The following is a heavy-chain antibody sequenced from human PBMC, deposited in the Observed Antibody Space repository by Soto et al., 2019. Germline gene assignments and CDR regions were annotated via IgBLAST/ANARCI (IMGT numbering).Heavy chain of an antibody. J-gene: IGHJ4*02. CDR3: ANEVGYCSGGSCSYFDY. CDR1: GFTFDDYA. CDR2: ITWNSGMI. D-gene: IGHD2-15*01. Sequence: ELQLVESGGGLVQPGRSLRLSCAASGFTFDDYAMHWVRQAPGKGLEWVSGITWNSGMIFYAASVKVRFSISGDNAKNSLYLQMSSLRTEATALYYCANEVGYCSGGSCSYFDYWGEGTLVTVSS. V-gene: IGHV3-9*01.